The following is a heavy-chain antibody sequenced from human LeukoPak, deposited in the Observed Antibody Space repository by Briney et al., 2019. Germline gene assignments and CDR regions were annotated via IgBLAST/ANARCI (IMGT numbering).Heavy chain of an antibody. D-gene: IGHD6-19*01. V-gene: IGHV4-38-2*02. CDR3: ARLGGWSRDY. J-gene: IGHJ4*02. CDR1: GYSISSGYY. Sequence: SETLSLTCSVSGYSISSGYYWGWIRQPPGKGLEWIGEINHSGSTNYNPSLKSRVTISVDTSKNQFSLKLSSVTAADTAVYYCARLGGWSRDYWGQGTLVTVSS. CDR2: INHSGST.